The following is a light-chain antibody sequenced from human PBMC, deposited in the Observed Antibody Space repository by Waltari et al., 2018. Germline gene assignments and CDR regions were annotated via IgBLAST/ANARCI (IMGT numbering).Light chain of an antibody. CDR2: VNSEGSH. J-gene: IGLJ3*02. Sequence: QLVLTQSPSASASLGASVKLPCTLDSGHSSNIIAWLQQRPEKGPRYLMKVNSEGSHPTGDVVPDRFSGSSSGAERYLTISNVQSEDEADYYCQTGGHGTWVFGGGTTLTVL. CDR3: QTGGHGTWV. CDR1: SGHSSNI. V-gene: IGLV4-69*01.